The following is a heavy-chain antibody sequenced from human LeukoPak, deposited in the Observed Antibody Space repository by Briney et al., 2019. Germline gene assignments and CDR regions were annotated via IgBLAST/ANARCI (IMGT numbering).Heavy chain of an antibody. J-gene: IGHJ4*02. Sequence: GASVKVSCKASGGTFSSYAISWVRQAPGQGLEWMARIIPILGIANYAQKFQGRVTITADKSTSTAYMELSSLRSEDTAVYYCARDRGYDSSGYYSVSYWGQGTLVTVSS. D-gene: IGHD3-22*01. CDR3: ARDRGYDSSGYYSVSY. CDR2: IIPILGIA. CDR1: GGTFSSYA. V-gene: IGHV1-69*04.